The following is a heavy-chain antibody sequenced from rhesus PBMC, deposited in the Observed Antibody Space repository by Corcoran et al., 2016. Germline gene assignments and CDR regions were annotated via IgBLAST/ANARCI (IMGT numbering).Heavy chain of an antibody. J-gene: IGHJ4*01. CDR2: IDGNIAGT. Sequence: QVQLQESGPGLVKPSETLSLTCAVSGGSIGGYYWSWIRQAPGKGLEWIGNIDGNIAGTNYNPSRKSRVTISKDASKNQFSRKLSSVTSADTAVYYCARVRDCTGSGCYVLDYWGQGVLVTVSS. D-gene: IGHD2-21*01. CDR3: ARVRDCTGSGCYVLDY. CDR1: GGSIGGYY. V-gene: IGHV4-81*01.